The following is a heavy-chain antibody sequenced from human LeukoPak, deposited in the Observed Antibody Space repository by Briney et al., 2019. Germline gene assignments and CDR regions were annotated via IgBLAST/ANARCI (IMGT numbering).Heavy chain of an antibody. CDR1: GGSISSGGYY. D-gene: IGHD7-27*01. J-gene: IGHJ4*02. Sequence: PSETLSLTCTVSGGSISSGGYYWSWIRQPPGKGLEWIGYIYHSGSTYYNPSLKSRVTISVDRSKNQFSLKLSSVTAADTAVYYCARRLGHIDYWGQGTLVTVSS. CDR2: IYHSGST. V-gene: IGHV4-30-2*01. CDR3: ARRLGHIDY.